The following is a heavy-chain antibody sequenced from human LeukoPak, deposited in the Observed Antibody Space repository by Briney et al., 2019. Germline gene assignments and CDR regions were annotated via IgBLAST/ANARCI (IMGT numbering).Heavy chain of an antibody. CDR2: ISGSGGST. J-gene: IGHJ4*02. CDR3: AKDIPYRVVVTARSDY. D-gene: IGHD2-21*02. Sequence: GGSLRLSCAASGFTVSSNYMSWVRQAPGKGLEWVSAISGSGGSTYYADSVKGRFTISRDNSKNTLYLQMNSLRAEDTAVYYCAKDIPYRVVVTARSDYWGQGTLVTVSS. V-gene: IGHV3-23*01. CDR1: GFTVSSNY.